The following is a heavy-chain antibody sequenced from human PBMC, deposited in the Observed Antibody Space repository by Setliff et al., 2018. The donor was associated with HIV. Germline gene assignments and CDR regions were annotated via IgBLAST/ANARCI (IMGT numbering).Heavy chain of an antibody. V-gene: IGHV4-61*09. D-gene: IGHD3-3*01. J-gene: IGHJ4*02. CDR2: IYTSGST. CDR3: AREKSITSAWYGGYYFDY. Sequence: KTSETLSLTCTVSGGSISSGSYYWSWIRQPAGKGLEWIGHIYTSGSTNYNPSLKSRVTISVDTSTNQFSLKLSSVTAADTAVYYCAREKSITSAWYGGYYFDYWGQGTTVTVSS. CDR1: GGSISSGSYY.